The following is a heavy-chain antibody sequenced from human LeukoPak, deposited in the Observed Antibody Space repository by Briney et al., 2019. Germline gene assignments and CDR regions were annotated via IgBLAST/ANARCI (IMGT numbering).Heavy chain of an antibody. Sequence: SQTLSLTCTVSGGSISSGGYYWSWIRQHPGKGLEWIGYIYYSGSTYYNPSLKSRVTISVDTSKNQFSPKLSSVTAADTAVYYCARETYYYGSGSYSFDYWGQGTLVTVSS. CDR3: ARETYYYGSGSYSFDY. CDR2: IYYSGST. J-gene: IGHJ4*02. CDR1: GGSISSGGYY. V-gene: IGHV4-31*03. D-gene: IGHD3-10*01.